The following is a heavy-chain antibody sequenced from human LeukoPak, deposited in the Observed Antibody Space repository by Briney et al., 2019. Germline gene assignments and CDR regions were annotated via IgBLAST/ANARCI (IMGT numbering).Heavy chain of an antibody. D-gene: IGHD3-3*01. J-gene: IGHJ4*02. CDR2: IYYSEST. V-gene: IGHV4-59*01. CDR1: GGSISSYY. Sequence: PSETLSLTCTVSGGSISSYYWSWIRQPPGKGLEWIGYIYYSESTNYNPSLKSRVTISVDTSKNQFSLKLSSVTAADTAVYYCTRADFWSGYRFDYWGQGTLVTVSS. CDR3: TRADFWSGYRFDY.